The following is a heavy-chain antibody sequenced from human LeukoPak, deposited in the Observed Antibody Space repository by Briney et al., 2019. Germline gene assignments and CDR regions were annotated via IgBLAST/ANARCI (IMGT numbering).Heavy chain of an antibody. V-gene: IGHV4-39*01. J-gene: IGHJ3*02. Sequence: SETLSLTCTVSGGSISSSSYYWGWIRQPPGTGLEWIGSIYFSGSTYYNPSLKSRVTISVDTSKNQFSLKLSSVTAADTAVYYCARHSSYGYNDAFDIWGQGTMVTVSS. CDR1: GGSISSSSYY. CDR3: ARHSSYGYNDAFDI. CDR2: IYFSGST. D-gene: IGHD5-18*01.